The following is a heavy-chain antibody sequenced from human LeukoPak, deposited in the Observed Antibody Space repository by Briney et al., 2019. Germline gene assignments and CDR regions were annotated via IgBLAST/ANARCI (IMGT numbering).Heavy chain of an antibody. V-gene: IGHV3-7*01. J-gene: IGHJ4*02. Sequence: GGSLRLSCAASGFTFSSYWMSWVRQAPGKGLEWVANIKQDGSEKYYVDSVKGRFTISRDNAKNSLYLQMNSLRAEDTAVYYCAKVPLSSSGWDREYYFDYWGQGTLVTVSS. CDR3: AKVPLSSSGWDREYYFDY. D-gene: IGHD6-19*01. CDR1: GFTFSSYW. CDR2: IKQDGSEK.